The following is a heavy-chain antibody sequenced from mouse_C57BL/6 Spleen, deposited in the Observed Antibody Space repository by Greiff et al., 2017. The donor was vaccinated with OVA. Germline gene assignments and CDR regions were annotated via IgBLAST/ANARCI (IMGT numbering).Heavy chain of an antibody. CDR1: GFTFSSYA. CDR3: ARAGYSNAWFAY. D-gene: IGHD2-5*01. V-gene: IGHV5-4*03. Sequence: DVMLVESGGGLVKPGGSLKLSCAASGFTFSSYAMSWVRQTPEKRLEWVATISDGGSYTYYPDNVKGRFTISKDNAKNNLYLQMSHLKSEDTAMYYCARAGYSNAWFAYWGQGTLVTVSA. CDR2: ISDGGSYT. J-gene: IGHJ3*01.